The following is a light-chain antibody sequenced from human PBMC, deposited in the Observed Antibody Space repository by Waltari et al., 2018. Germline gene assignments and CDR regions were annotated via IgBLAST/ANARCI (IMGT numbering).Light chain of an antibody. V-gene: IGKV2-29*02. CDR3: MQGIHLPWT. Sequence: DSVLTQTPLSLSVTPGQPASISCQSSQSLLHSDGRTYLYWYLHKPGQSPQLLIYGVSSRFSGVPDRFSGSGSGTDFTLEISRVEAGDVGIYYCMQGIHLPWTFGQGTKVEIK. J-gene: IGKJ1*01. CDR1: QSLLHSDGRTY. CDR2: GVS.